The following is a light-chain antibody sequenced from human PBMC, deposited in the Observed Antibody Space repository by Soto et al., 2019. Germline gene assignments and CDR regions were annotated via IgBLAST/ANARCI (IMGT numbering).Light chain of an antibody. J-gene: IGKJ2*01. CDR3: QQSYTTPYT. CDR1: QSVSKY. V-gene: IGKV1-39*01. CDR2: TAS. Sequence: DIQMTQSPSSLSASVGDRVTITCRASQSVSKYLNWFQHKPGRAPKLLIHTASTLRSGVPSRFSGSGSGTDVTLTISSLQREDFATYYCQQSYTTPYTFGQGTELEIK.